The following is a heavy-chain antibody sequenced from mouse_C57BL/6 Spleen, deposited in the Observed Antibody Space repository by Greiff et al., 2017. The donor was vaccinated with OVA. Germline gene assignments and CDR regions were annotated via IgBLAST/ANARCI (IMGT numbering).Heavy chain of an antibody. CDR2: ISSGSSTI. D-gene: IGHD1-1*01. Sequence: EVKLVESGGGLVKPGGSLKLSCAASGFTFSDYGMHWVRQAPEKGLEWVAYISSGSSTIYYADTVKGRFTISRDNAKNTLFLQMTSLRSEDTAMYYCARDLIAGPSYAMDYWGQGTSVTVSS. CDR1: GFTFSDYG. V-gene: IGHV5-17*01. J-gene: IGHJ4*01. CDR3: ARDLIAGPSYAMDY.